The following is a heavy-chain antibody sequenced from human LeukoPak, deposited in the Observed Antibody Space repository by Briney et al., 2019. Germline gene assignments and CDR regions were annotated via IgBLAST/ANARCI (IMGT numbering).Heavy chain of an antibody. CDR3: AKDEFDY. V-gene: IGHV3-43*01. Sequence: GVSLRLACAASGFTFDDYTMHWVRQAPGKGLEWVSLISWDGGSTYYADSVKGRFTISRDNSKNSLYLQMNRLRTEDTALYYCAKDEFDYWGQGTLVTVSS. CDR2: ISWDGGST. CDR1: GFTFDDYT. J-gene: IGHJ4*02.